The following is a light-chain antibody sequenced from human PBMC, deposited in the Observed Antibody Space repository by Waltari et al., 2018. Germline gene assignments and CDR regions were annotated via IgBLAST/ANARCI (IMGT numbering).Light chain of an antibody. CDR1: SSDVGGYNY. V-gene: IGLV2-11*01. J-gene: IGLJ1*01. CDR2: DVN. Sequence: QSALTQPRSVSGSPGQSVPIPCIGTSSDVGGYNYVSWYQQYPGKAPKLVIYDVNKRPSGVPDRFSGSKSGNTASLTISGLQAEDEADYYCCSYAGSSTFYVFGSGTEVTV. CDR3: CSYAGSSTFYV.